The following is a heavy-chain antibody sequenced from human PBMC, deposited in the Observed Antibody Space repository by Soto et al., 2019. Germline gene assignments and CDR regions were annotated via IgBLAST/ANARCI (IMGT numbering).Heavy chain of an antibody. CDR1: GYTFTRYY. CDR2: INPSGGST. J-gene: IGHJ4*02. CDR3: ARDRSLAGATAH. V-gene: IGHV1-46*01. D-gene: IGHD1-26*01. Sequence: GASVKVSCKASGYTFTRYYMHWVRQAPGQGLEWMGIINPSGGSTSYAQKFQGIVTMTRDTSTSTVYMELSSLRSEDTAVYYCARDRSLAGATAHCGPGTLVTVSS.